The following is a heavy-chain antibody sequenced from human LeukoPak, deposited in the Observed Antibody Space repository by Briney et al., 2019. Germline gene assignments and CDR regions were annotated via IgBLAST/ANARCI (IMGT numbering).Heavy chain of an antibody. Sequence: ASVKVSCKASGYTFTGYYMHWVRQAPGQGLEWMGWINPNSGGTNYAQKLQGRVTMTRDTSISTAYMELSRLRSDDTAVYYCARGRSSGWRSRVPDYFDYWGQGTLVTVSS. CDR1: GYTFTGYY. J-gene: IGHJ4*02. V-gene: IGHV1-2*02. CDR3: ARGRSSGWRSRVPDYFDY. D-gene: IGHD6-19*01. CDR2: INPNSGGT.